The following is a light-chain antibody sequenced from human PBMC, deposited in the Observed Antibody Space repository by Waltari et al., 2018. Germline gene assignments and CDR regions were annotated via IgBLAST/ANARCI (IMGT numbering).Light chain of an antibody. CDR1: QSVSSR. V-gene: IGKV3D-15*01. Sequence: EIVMTQSPATLSLSPGERATLSCRASQSVSSRLAWYQQQPGQAPRLLINAASSRATGIPDRFSGSGSGTEFTLTLSSLEPEDVAVYFCQQESNWSYSFGQGTKVEIK. CDR3: QQESNWSYS. J-gene: IGKJ2*03. CDR2: AAS.